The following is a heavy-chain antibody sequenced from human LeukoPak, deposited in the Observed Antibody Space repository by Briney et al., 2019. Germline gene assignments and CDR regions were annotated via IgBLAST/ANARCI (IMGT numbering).Heavy chain of an antibody. Sequence: SETLCLTCTVSGGSISSYDWSWIRQPPGKGLEWIGYIYDSGSTNYNPSLESRVTISVDTSKNQFSLKLSSVTAADTAVYYCARGGSGYDSVYYFGMDVWGQGTTVTVSS. D-gene: IGHD5-12*01. J-gene: IGHJ6*02. CDR2: IYDSGST. CDR1: GGSISSYD. CDR3: ARGGSGYDSVYYFGMDV. V-gene: IGHV4-59*01.